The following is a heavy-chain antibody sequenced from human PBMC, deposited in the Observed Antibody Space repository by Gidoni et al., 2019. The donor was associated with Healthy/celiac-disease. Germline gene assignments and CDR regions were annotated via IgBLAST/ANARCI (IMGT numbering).Heavy chain of an antibody. CDR2: INHSGST. Sequence: QVQLQQWGAGLLKPSETLSLTCAVYGGSFSGYSWSWIRQPPGKGLEWIGEINHSGSTNYNPSLKSRVTISVDTSKNQFSLKLSSVTAADTAVYYCARIVVVPAVSFYYYYYYMDVWGKGTTVTVSS. CDR3: ARIVVVPAVSFYYYYYYMDV. J-gene: IGHJ6*03. CDR1: GGSFSGYS. V-gene: IGHV4-34*01. D-gene: IGHD2-2*01.